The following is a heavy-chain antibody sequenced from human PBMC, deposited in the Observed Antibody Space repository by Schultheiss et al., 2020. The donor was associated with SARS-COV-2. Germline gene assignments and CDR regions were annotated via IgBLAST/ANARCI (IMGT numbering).Heavy chain of an antibody. CDR1: GFTFSSYW. D-gene: IGHD5/OR15-5a*01. CDR3: AKDSVTGAFDI. V-gene: IGHV3-21*04. CDR2: ISSSSSYI. J-gene: IGHJ3*02. Sequence: GGSLRLSCAASGFTFSSYWMHWVRQAPGKGLEWVSSISSSSSYIYYADSVKGRFTISRDNSKNTLYLQMNSLRAEDTALYYCAKDSVTGAFDIWGQGTMVTVSS.